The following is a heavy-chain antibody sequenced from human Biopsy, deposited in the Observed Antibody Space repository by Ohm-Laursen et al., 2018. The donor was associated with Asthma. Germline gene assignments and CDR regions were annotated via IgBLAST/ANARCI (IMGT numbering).Heavy chain of an antibody. V-gene: IGHV1-69*01. J-gene: IGHJ4*02. Sequence: SSVKVSCKPLGGTFNTYVIGWARQAPGQGLEWMGGINSVFGTTTYPQKFQDRVTITADDSTSTVYMELSSLRSEDTAVYYCARKAGSCISRTCYSLDFWGQGTLVTISS. CDR2: INSVFGTT. CDR3: ARKAGSCISRTCYSLDF. D-gene: IGHD2-2*01. CDR1: GGTFNTYV.